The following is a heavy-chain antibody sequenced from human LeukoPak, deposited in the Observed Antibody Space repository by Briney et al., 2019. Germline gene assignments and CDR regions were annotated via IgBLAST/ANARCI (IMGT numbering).Heavy chain of an antibody. Sequence: PGGSLRLSCAASGFTFSSYWMHWVRQAPGKGLVWVSRINSDGSSTSYADSVKGRFTISRDNAKNTLYLQMNSLRAEDTAVYYCARGLAAAGMSYHYYYMDVWGKGTTVTVSS. CDR1: GFTFSSYW. CDR2: INSDGSST. V-gene: IGHV3-74*01. J-gene: IGHJ6*03. D-gene: IGHD6-13*01. CDR3: ARGLAAAGMSYHYYYMDV.